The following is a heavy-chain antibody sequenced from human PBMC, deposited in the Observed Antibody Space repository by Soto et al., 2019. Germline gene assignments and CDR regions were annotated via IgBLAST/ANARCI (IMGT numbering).Heavy chain of an antibody. CDR3: ARAQGGDIHYYYYGMDV. Sequence: HPGGSLRLSCAASGFTFSSYGMHWVRQAPGKGLEWVAVIWYDGSNKYYADSVKGRFTISRDNSKNTLYLQMNSLRAEDTAVYYCARAQGGDIHYYYYGMDVWGQGTTVTVSS. D-gene: IGHD3-10*01. CDR1: GFTFSSYG. J-gene: IGHJ6*02. V-gene: IGHV3-33*01. CDR2: IWYDGSNK.